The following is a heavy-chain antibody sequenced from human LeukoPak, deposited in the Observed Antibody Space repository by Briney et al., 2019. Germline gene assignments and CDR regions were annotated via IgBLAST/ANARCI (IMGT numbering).Heavy chain of an antibody. CDR2: INPNTGAT. V-gene: IGHV1-2*02. Sequence: ASVKVSCKASGYSFTGYYMHWVRQAPGEGLEWLAWINPNTGATQYSEQYQGSVTVTRDTSISTAYMELTWLRYDDTAVYYCARDPTIFGVVIDYWGQGTLVTVSS. J-gene: IGHJ4*02. CDR1: GYSFTGYY. CDR3: ARDPTIFGVVIDY. D-gene: IGHD3-3*01.